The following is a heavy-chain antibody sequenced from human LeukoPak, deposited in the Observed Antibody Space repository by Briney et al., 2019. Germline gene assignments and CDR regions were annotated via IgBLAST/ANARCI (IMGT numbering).Heavy chain of an antibody. CDR3: ARDLGYCSGGVCYSVFDY. CDR1: EFTFTGHW. Sequence: GGSLRLSCAASEFTFTGHWMTWVRQAPRKGLEWVATIKEDGSDKNYVDSVKGRFTISRDNAKNSLYLQMNSLRAEDTAVYYCARDLGYCSGGVCYSVFDYWGQGTLVTVSS. D-gene: IGHD2-15*01. J-gene: IGHJ4*02. V-gene: IGHV3-7*01. CDR2: IKEDGSDK.